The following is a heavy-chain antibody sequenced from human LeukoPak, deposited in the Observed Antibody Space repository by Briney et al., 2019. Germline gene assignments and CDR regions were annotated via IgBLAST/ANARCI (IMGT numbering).Heavy chain of an antibody. CDR2: ISAYNGNT. CDR3: ARVSLSKWLENIDY. J-gene: IGHJ4*02. CDR1: GGTFSSYA. Sequence: PVASVKVSCKASGGTFSSYAISWVRQAPGQGLEWMGWISAYNGNTNYAQKLQGRVTMTTDTSTSTAYMELRSLRSDDTAVYHCARVSLSKWLENIDYWGQGTLVTVSS. D-gene: IGHD6-19*01. V-gene: IGHV1-18*01.